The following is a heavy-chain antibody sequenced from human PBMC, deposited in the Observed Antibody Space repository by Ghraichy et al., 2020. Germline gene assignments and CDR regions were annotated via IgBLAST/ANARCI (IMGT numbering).Heavy chain of an antibody. CDR2: ISWDGGST. V-gene: IGHV3-43D*03. CDR3: AKGTSSYDILTGYYND. J-gene: IGHJ4*02. D-gene: IGHD3-9*01. CDR1: GFTFDDYA. Sequence: GSLRLSCAASGFTFDDYAMHWVRQAPGKGLEWVSLISWDGGSTYYADSVKGRFTISRDNSKNSLYLQMNSLRAEDTALYYCAKGTSSYDILTGYYNDWGQGTLVTVSS.